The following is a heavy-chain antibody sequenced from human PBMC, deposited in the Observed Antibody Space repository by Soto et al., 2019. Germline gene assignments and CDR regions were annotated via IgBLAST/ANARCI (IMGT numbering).Heavy chain of an antibody. CDR3: ARASGLTADNVVGQAGMDFDE. D-gene: IGHD2-2*01. CDR2: INPNSGGT. Sequence: PSLYVSFTASGYTFTGSYMHWVLQAPGQGLEWMGWINPNSGGTNYAQKFQGWVTMTRDTSISTAYMELSRLRSDDTAVYYCARASGLTADNVVGQAGMDFDEWGQGTLVKVAS. V-gene: IGHV1-2*04. J-gene: IGHJ4*02. CDR1: GYTFTGSY.